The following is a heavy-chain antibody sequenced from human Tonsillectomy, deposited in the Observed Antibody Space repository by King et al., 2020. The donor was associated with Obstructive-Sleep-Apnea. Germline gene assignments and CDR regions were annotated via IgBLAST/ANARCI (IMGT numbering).Heavy chain of an antibody. CDR3: ARDSNQLGYCSGGSCYGGYYYYYYGMDV. CDR1: GGSISSYY. CDR2: IYYSGST. Sequence: QLQESGPGLVKPSETLSLTCTVSGGSISSYYWSWIRQPPGKGLEWIGYIYYSGSTNYNPSLKSRVTISVDTSKNQFSLKLSSVTAADTAVYYCARDSNQLGYCSGGSCYGGYYYYYYGMDVWGQGTTVTVSS. J-gene: IGHJ6*02. V-gene: IGHV4-59*01. D-gene: IGHD2-15*01.